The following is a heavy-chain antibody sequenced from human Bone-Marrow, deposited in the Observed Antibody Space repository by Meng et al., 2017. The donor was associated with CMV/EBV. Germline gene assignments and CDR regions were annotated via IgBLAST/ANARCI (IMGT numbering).Heavy chain of an antibody. V-gene: IGHV3-15*01. CDR3: ARDGAATYGMDV. Sequence: GESLKISCAASGFTFCNAWMSWVRQAPGKGLEWVGRIKSKTDGGTTDYAAPVKGRFTISRDDSKNTLYLQMNSLKTEDTAVYYCARDGAATYGMDVWGQGTTVTVSS. J-gene: IGHJ6*02. CDR2: IKSKTDGGTT. D-gene: IGHD6-13*01. CDR1: GFTFCNAW.